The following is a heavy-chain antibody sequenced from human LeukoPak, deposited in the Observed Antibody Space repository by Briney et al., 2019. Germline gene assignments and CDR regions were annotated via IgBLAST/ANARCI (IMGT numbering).Heavy chain of an antibody. CDR3: ARGLRRSTTGTRRYYYYMDV. Sequence: ASVKVSCKASGYTFTSYGISWVRQAPGQGLEWMGWISAYNGNTNYAQKFQGRVTMTRNTSISTAYMELSSLRSEDTAVYYCARGLRRSTTGTRRYYYYMDVWGKGTTVTISS. D-gene: IGHD1-1*01. CDR2: ISAYNGNT. V-gene: IGHV1-18*01. J-gene: IGHJ6*03. CDR1: GYTFTSYG.